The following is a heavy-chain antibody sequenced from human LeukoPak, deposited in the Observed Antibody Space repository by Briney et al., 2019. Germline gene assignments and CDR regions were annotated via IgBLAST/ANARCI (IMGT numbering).Heavy chain of an antibody. CDR1: GGSISSSSYD. CDR3: ARGSSDFLSGYAGCFDY. J-gene: IGHJ4*02. D-gene: IGHD3-3*01. Sequence: PSQTLSLICVVSGGSISSSSYDWGWIRQPPGKGLEWIGSIYYSGSTYYNPSLKSRVTISVDTAKNQFTLKLSTVTAADPSVYYCARGSSDFLSGYAGCFDYWGQGTLVTVSS. V-gene: IGHV4-39*01. CDR2: IYYSGST.